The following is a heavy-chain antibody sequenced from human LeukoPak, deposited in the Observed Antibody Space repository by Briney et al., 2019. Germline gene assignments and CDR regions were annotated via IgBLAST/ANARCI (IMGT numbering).Heavy chain of an antibody. J-gene: IGHJ5*02. D-gene: IGHD2-2*01. CDR3: ARSRPRYCSSTSCSPSARGIDP. CDR2: INPSGGST. V-gene: IGHV1-46*01. Sequence: ASVKVSCKASGYTFTSYCMHWVRQAPGQGLEWMGIINPSGGSTSYAQKFQGRVTMTRDTSTSTVYMELSSLRSEDTAVYYCARSRPRYCSSTSCSPSARGIDPWGQGTLVTVSS. CDR1: GYTFTSYC.